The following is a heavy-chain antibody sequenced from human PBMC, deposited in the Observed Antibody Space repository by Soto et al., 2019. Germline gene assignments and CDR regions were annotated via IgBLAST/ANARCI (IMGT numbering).Heavy chain of an antibody. V-gene: IGHV4-59*01. Sequence: SETLSLTCTVSGGSMISYYFSWIRQPPGKGLEWIGYIYYSGSTNYNPSLKSRVTISVDTSKNQFSLKLSSVTAADTAVYYCERHRIFGVVRGMEVWGQGTTVNVSS. J-gene: IGHJ6*01. CDR2: IYYSGST. CDR1: GGSMISYY. CDR3: ERHRIFGVVRGMEV. D-gene: IGHD3-3*02.